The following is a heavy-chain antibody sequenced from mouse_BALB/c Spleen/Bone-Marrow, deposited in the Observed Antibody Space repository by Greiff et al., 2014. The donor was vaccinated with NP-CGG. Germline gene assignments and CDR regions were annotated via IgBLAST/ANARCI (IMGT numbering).Heavy chain of an antibody. V-gene: IGHV3-5*02. CDR3: ARYLGAYFDY. CDR2: IYYSGTI. J-gene: IGHJ2*01. Sequence: EVKLQESGPGLVKPSQTVSLTCTVTGISITTGNYRWSWIRQFPGNKLEWIGYIYYSGTITYNPSPTSRTTITRDTSKNQFFLEMNSLTAEDTATYYCARYLGAYFDYWGQGTTLTVSS. CDR1: GISITTGNYR. D-gene: IGHD1-1*01.